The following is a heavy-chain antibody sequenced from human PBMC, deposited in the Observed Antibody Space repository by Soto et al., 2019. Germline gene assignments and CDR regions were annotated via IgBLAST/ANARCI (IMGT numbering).Heavy chain of an antibody. V-gene: IGHV4-59*08. CDR1: GGSISSYY. CDR2: IYYSGST. D-gene: IGHD3-10*01. CDR3: ARAWGSGSSEIYGTDV. Sequence: PSETLSLTCTVSGGSISSYYWSWIRQPPGKGLEWIGYIYYSGSTNYNPSLKSRVTISVDTSKNQFSLKLSSVTAADTAVYYCARAWGSGSSEIYGTDVWGQGTTVTVSS. J-gene: IGHJ6*02.